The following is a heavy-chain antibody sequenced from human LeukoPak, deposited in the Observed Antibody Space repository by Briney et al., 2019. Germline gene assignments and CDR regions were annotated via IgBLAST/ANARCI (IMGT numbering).Heavy chain of an antibody. CDR1: GGSFSGYY. J-gene: IGHJ6*03. V-gene: IGHV4-34*01. CDR3: ARGLNRYYYYMDV. Sequence: SETLSLTCAVYGGSFSGYYWRWIRQPPGKGLEWIGEINHSGSTNYNPSLKSRGTISVETSENQFSLKLSSVTAADTDVYYCARGLNRYYYYMDVWGKGTTVTVSS. CDR2: INHSGST.